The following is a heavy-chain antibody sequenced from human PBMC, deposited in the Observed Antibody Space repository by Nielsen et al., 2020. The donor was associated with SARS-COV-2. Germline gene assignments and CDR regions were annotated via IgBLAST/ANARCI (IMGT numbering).Heavy chain of an antibody. CDR1: GFTFDDYT. V-gene: IGHV3-43*01. D-gene: IGHD2-2*01. CDR2: ISWDGGST. J-gene: IGHJ4*02. Sequence: GGSLRLSCAASGFTFDDYTMHWVRQAPGKGLEWVSLISWDGGSTYYADSVKGRFTISRYNSKNSLYLQMNSLRTEDTALYYCAKDKAVVPAAIGYFDYWGQGTLVTVSS. CDR3: AKDKAVVPAAIGYFDY.